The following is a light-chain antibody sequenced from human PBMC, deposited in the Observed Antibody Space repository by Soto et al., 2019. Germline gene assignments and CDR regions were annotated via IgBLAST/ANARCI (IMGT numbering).Light chain of an antibody. J-gene: IGKJ4*01. CDR1: QSLLHSNGYTY. Sequence: DIVMTQSPLSLPVTPGEPASISCMSSQSLLHSNGYTYLDWYLQKPGQSPQLLIYLGSNRASGVPDRFSGSGSGTDFTLKISRVEAEDVGIYYCMQALQTPLTFGGGTKV. V-gene: IGKV2-28*01. CDR3: MQALQTPLT. CDR2: LGS.